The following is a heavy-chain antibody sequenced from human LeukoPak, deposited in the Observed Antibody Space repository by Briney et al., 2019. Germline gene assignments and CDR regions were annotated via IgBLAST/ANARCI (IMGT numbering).Heavy chain of an antibody. J-gene: IGHJ6*01. D-gene: IGHD5-12*01. CDR3: ARGGDLVATTPTFVYYGMDV. V-gene: IGHV1-69*04. Sequence: SVTVSCMASRGTLIIYAISWVRPAPGQGGEWMGRIIPILGIANYAQKFQGRVTITADKSTSTAYMELSSLRSEDKAVYYCARGGDLVATTPTFVYYGMDVWGQGTTVTVSS. CDR2: IIPILGIA. CDR1: RGTLIIYA.